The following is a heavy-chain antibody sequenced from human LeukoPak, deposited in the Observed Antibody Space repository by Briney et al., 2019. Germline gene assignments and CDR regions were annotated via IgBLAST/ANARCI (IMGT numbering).Heavy chain of an antibody. V-gene: IGHV3-30*04. CDR1: GFTFSSYV. CDR2: ISYDGSNE. CDR3: AKDDAWGRYKD. D-gene: IGHD3-16*01. Sequence: GRSLRLSCAASGFTFSSYVMHWVRQAPGKGLEWVAIISYDGSNEYYADSVKGRFTISRDNSKNTVSLQMNSLRGEDTAVYYCAKDDAWGRYKDWGQGTLVTVSS. J-gene: IGHJ1*01.